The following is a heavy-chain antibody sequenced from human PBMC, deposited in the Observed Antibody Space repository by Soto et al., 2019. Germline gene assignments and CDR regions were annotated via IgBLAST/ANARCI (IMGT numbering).Heavy chain of an antibody. CDR2: ISAYNGNT. CDR3: ARYSSSWSDPPPRSNWFDP. CDR1: GYTFTSYG. V-gene: IGHV1-18*01. D-gene: IGHD6-13*01. Sequence: QVQLVQSGAEVKKPGASVKVSCKASGYTFTSYGISWVRQAPGQGLEWMGWISAYNGNTNYAQKLQGRVTMTTDTSTSTAYMELRRVRSDDTAVYYCARYSSSWSDPPPRSNWFDPWGQGTLVTVSS. J-gene: IGHJ5*02.